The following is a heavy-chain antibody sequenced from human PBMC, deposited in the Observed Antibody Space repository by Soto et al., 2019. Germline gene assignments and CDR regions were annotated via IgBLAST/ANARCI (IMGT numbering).Heavy chain of an antibody. CDR3: ASLSRFALDY. J-gene: IGHJ4*02. CDR1: GFTFNTYS. CDR2: ISSSSSYI. V-gene: IGHV3-21*01. D-gene: IGHD3-10*01. Sequence: KPGGSLRLSCAASGFTFNTYSMNWVRQAPGKGLEWVSSISSSSSYIYYTDSVKGRFTISRDNAKNSLYLQMNSLRAEDTAVYYCASLSRFALDYWGQGTLVTVPQ.